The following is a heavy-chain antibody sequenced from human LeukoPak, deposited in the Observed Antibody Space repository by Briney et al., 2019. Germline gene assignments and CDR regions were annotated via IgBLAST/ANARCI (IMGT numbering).Heavy chain of an antibody. CDR2: IYPGDSET. Sequence: GESLKISCTGSGCLFTNYWIGWVRQMPGKGLEWMGIIYPGDSETRYGPSSQGQVTISADKSISTAYLQWSGLKASDSAMYYCARFLYGVYSHYFDYWGQGTLVTVSS. CDR1: GCLFTNYW. CDR3: ARFLYGVYSHYFDY. J-gene: IGHJ4*02. V-gene: IGHV5-51*01. D-gene: IGHD5/OR15-5a*01.